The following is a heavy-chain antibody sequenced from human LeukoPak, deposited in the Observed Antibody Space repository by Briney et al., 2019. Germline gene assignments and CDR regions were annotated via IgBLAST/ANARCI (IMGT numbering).Heavy chain of an antibody. D-gene: IGHD3-10*01. V-gene: IGHV1-18*01. CDR3: ARVQEGYGSGSYFDY. Sequence: GASVKVSCKASGYTFTSYGISWVRQAPGQGLEWMGWISAYNGNTNYAQKLQGRATMTTDTSTSTAYMELRSLRSDDTAVYYCARVQEGYGSGSYFDYWGQGTLVTVSS. CDR1: GYTFTSYG. CDR2: ISAYNGNT. J-gene: IGHJ4*02.